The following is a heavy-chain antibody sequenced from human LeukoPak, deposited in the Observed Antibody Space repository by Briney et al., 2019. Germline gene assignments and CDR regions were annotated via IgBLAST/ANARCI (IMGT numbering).Heavy chain of an antibody. Sequence: GGSLRLSCEASQFSFSTYWMTWVRQAPGKGLEWVANIKQDGSEKSYVDSVKGRFTISRDNAKNSLYLQMNTLRAEDTAVYYCATDRGTNFPKAEWLGWGQGTLVIVSS. CDR3: ATDRGTNFPKAEWLG. CDR1: QFSFSTYW. D-gene: IGHD5-12*01. V-gene: IGHV3-7*01. J-gene: IGHJ4*02. CDR2: IKQDGSEK.